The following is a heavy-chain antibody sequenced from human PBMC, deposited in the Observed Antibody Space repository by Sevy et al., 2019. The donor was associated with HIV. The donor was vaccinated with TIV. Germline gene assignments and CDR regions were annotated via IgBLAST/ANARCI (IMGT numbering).Heavy chain of an antibody. CDR3: ATLRGGLYGSGYFQN. Sequence: GESLKISCAASGFTFSAYAMSWVRQAPGKGLEWVSCISSSGGSTYYADSVKGRFSIYRDTSKNTLYLQMNSLRAEDTAVYYCATLRGGLYGSGYFQNWGQGTQVTVSS. CDR1: GFTFSAYA. V-gene: IGHV3-23*01. CDR2: ISSSGGST. D-gene: IGHD3-10*01. J-gene: IGHJ1*01.